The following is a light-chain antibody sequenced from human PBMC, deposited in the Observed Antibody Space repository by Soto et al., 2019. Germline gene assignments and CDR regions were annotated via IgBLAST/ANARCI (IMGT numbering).Light chain of an antibody. CDR1: SSDVGGYDF. Sequence: QSALTQPASVSGSPGQSITISCTGTSSDVGGYDFVSWYQQYPGKVPKLMIYEVSNRPSGVSNRVSGSKSGNTACLTISGLQAEDEADYYCNSYTSSSLWVFGGGTKLTVL. CDR3: NSYTSSSLWV. J-gene: IGLJ3*02. CDR2: EVS. V-gene: IGLV2-14*01.